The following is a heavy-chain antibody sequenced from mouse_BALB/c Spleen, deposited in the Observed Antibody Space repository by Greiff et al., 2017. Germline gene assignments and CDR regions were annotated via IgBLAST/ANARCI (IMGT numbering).Heavy chain of an antibody. V-gene: IGHV1-62-2*01. Sequence: VHLVESGAELVKPGASVKLSCKASGYTFTEYTIHWVKQRSGQGLEWIGWFYPGSGSIKYNEKFKDKATLTADKSSSTVYMELSRLTSEDSAVYFCARHGRRITSGGYYYAMDYWGQGTSVTVSS. CDR1: GYTFTEYT. CDR3: ARHGRRITSGGYYYAMDY. CDR2: FYPGSGSI. J-gene: IGHJ4*01. D-gene: IGHD2-4*01.